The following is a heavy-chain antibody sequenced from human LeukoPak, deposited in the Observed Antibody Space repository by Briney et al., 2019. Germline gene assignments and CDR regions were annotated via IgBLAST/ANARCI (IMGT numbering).Heavy chain of an antibody. J-gene: IGHJ4*02. D-gene: IGHD3-22*01. V-gene: IGHV3-23*01. CDR3: AKYPSSSGYYYGIDH. CDR2: IGGXGGGP. CDR1: GFTFSSYG. Sequence: GGSLRLSCAASGFTFSSYGMXXXXXXXXXXXXXXXXIGGXGGGPYYADSVXGRFTISRDXXXXXLSLQMNSLRAEDTAVYYCAKYPSSSGYYYGIDHWGQGTQVTVSS.